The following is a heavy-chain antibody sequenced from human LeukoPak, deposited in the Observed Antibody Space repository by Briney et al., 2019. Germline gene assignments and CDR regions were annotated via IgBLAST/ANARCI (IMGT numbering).Heavy chain of an antibody. D-gene: IGHD5-24*01. CDR1: GFTFSSYS. J-gene: IGHJ6*03. V-gene: IGHV3-21*01. Sequence: GGSLRLSCAASGFTFSSYSMNWVRQAPGKGLEWVSSISSSSSYIYYADSVKGRFTISRDNAKSTLYLQMSSLRAEDTAVYYCARDRGYYYYYMDVWGKGTTVTVSS. CDR2: ISSSSSYI. CDR3: ARDRGYYYYYMDV.